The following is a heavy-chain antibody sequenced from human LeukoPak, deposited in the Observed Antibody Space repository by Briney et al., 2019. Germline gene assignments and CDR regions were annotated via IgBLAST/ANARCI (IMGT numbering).Heavy chain of an antibody. D-gene: IGHD2-15*01. CDR3: ARGERYCSGGSCYYYYYYMDV. V-gene: IGHV4-4*07. Sequence: SETLSLTCTVSGGSISSYYWSWIRQPAGKGLEWIGRIYTSGSTNYNPSLKSRVTMSVDTSKNQFSLKLSSVTAADTAVYYCARGERYCSGGSCYYYYYYMDVWGKGTTVTVSS. CDR1: GGSISSYY. CDR2: IYTSGST. J-gene: IGHJ6*03.